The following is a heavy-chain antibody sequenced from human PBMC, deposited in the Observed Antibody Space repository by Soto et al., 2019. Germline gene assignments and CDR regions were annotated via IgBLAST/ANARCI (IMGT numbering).Heavy chain of an antibody. D-gene: IGHD3-22*01. J-gene: IGHJ4*02. V-gene: IGHV3-30*18. Sequence: GGSLRLSCAASGFTFSSYGMHWVRQAPGKGLEWVAVISYDGSNKYYADSVKGRFTISRDNSKNTLYLQMNSLRAEDTAVYYCAKDRHYYDSSGQPDDYWGQGTLVTVSS. CDR3: AKDRHYYDSSGQPDDY. CDR2: ISYDGSNK. CDR1: GFTFSSYG.